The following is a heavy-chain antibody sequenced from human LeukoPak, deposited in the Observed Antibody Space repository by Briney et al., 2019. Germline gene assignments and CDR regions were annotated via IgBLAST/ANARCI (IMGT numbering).Heavy chain of an antibody. Sequence: PSETLSLTCTVSGGSISSYYWSWIRQPPGKGLEWIGEINHSGSTNYNPSLKSRVTISVDTSKNQFSLKLSSVTAADTAVYYCARGKRPQLWFERRNWFDPWGQGTLVTVSS. CDR1: GGSISSYY. J-gene: IGHJ5*02. CDR2: INHSGST. V-gene: IGHV4-34*01. D-gene: IGHD5-18*01. CDR3: ARGKRPQLWFERRNWFDP.